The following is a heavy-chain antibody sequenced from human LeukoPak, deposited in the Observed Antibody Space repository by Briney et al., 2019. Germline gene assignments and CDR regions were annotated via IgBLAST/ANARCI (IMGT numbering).Heavy chain of an antibody. Sequence: GGSLRLSCAASGFTFNDHAMYWVRQAPGKGLEWVSGINWNSDNIGYADSVKGRFTISRDDAKNSLFLQMNSLRTEDTALYYCAREYYYGSGSYYTLGYYYYGMDVWGQGTTVTVSS. CDR3: AREYYYGSGSYYTLGYYYYGMDV. J-gene: IGHJ6*02. CDR2: INWNSDNI. CDR1: GFTFNDHA. V-gene: IGHV3-9*01. D-gene: IGHD3-10*01.